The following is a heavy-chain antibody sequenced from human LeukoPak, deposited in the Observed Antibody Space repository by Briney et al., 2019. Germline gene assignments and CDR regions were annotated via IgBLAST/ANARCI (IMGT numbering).Heavy chain of an antibody. J-gene: IGHJ6*03. Sequence: SETLSLTCTVSGGSISSSSYYWGWIRQPPGRGLEWIGSIYYSGSTYYNPSLKSRVTISVDTSKNQFSLKLSSVTAADTAVYYCARGDYYYYYMDVWGKGTTVTVSS. CDR2: IYYSGST. CDR1: GGSISSSSYY. CDR3: ARGDYYYYYMDV. V-gene: IGHV4-39*07.